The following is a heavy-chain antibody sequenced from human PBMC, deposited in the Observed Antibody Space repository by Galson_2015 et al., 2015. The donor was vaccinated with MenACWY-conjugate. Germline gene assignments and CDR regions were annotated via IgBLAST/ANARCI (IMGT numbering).Heavy chain of an antibody. J-gene: IGHJ4*02. V-gene: IGHV3-48*02. CDR3: ASYRDSGYDSPFDY. D-gene: IGHD5-12*01. CDR1: GFTFSIYS. CDR2: ITNSGNST. Sequence: LRLSCAASGFTFSIYSMSWVRPAPGKGLGWVSYITNSGNSTYYGDSVKGRFTIPRDNAKNSLYLQMNSLRDEDTAVYYCASYRDSGYDSPFDYWGQGTLVTVSS.